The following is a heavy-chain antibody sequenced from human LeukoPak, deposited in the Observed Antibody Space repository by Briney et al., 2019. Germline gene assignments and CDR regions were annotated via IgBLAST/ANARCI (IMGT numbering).Heavy chain of an antibody. CDR1: GFTFSSYS. J-gene: IGHJ5*02. CDR2: ISSSSSYI. V-gene: IGHV3-21*01. Sequence: PGGSLRLSCAASGFTFSSYSMNWVRQAPGKGLEWVSSISSSSSYIYYADSVKGRFTISRDNAKNSLYLQMNSLRAEDTAVYYCARDPHYCSSTSCYGWFDPWGQGTLVTVSS. CDR3: ARDPHYCSSTSCYGWFDP. D-gene: IGHD2-2*01.